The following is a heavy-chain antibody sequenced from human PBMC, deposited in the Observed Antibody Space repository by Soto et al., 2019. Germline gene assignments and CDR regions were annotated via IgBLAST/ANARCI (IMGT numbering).Heavy chain of an antibody. J-gene: IGHJ4*02. CDR3: ASHPRDSSGYWYYFDY. Sequence: EVQLVESGGGLVKPGGSLRLSCAASGFTFSSHSMNWVRQAPGKGLEWVSSISSSSTYIYYEDSVKGRFTISRDNDKNSLYLQMNSLRAEDTAVYYCASHPRDSSGYWYYFDYWGQGTLVTVSS. D-gene: IGHD3-22*01. V-gene: IGHV3-21*01. CDR2: ISSSSTYI. CDR1: GFTFSSHS.